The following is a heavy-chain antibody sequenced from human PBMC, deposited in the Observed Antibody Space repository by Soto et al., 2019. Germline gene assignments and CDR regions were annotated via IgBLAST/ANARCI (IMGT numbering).Heavy chain of an antibody. Sequence: EVQLVESGGGVVQPGGSLRLCCEASGFTFSSYYMSWVRQAPGKGLEWVANIKEDGSVTYHVDSVKGRFTISRDNTKNSVYLQMNSLRAEDTSVYYWARERWAQLADNWGQGTLVTVSS. V-gene: IGHV3-7*04. CDR1: GFTFSSYY. J-gene: IGHJ4*02. CDR3: ARERWAQLADN. D-gene: IGHD6-13*01. CDR2: IKEDGSVT.